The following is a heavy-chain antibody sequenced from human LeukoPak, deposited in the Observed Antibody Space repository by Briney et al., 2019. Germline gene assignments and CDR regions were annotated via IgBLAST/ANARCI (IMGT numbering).Heavy chain of an antibody. Sequence: PSETLSLTCTVSGGSISSSSYYWGWIRQPPGKGPEWIGSIYYSGSTYYNPSLKSRVTISVDTSKNQFSLKLSSVTAADTAVYYCARQENELLLDYWGQGTLVTVSS. CDR1: GGSISSSSYY. CDR3: ARQENELLLDY. J-gene: IGHJ4*02. V-gene: IGHV4-39*01. CDR2: IYYSGST. D-gene: IGHD1-7*01.